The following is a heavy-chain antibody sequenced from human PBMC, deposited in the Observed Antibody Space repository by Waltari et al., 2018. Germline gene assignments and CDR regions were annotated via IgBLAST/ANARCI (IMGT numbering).Heavy chain of an antibody. CDR1: GYSISSAYY. J-gene: IGHJ3*02. CDR2: IYHSGST. CDR3: ARLDLGHDAFDI. Sequence: QVQLQESGPGLVKPSETLSLTCAVSGYSISSAYYWGWIRQPPGKGLEWMGRIYHSGSTYYNPSLKSRVTISVDTSKNQFSLKLSSVTAADTAVYYCARLDLGHDAFDIWGQGTMVTVSS. V-gene: IGHV4-38-2*01. D-gene: IGHD7-27*01.